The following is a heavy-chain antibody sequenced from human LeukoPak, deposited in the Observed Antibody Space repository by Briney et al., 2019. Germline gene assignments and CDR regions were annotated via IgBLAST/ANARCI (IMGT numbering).Heavy chain of an antibody. CDR2: MNPNSGNT. D-gene: IGHD3-10*01. V-gene: IGHV1-8*02. CDR3: ARVNTYYYGSGVSRAFHM. CDR1: GYTFTGYY. J-gene: IGHJ3*02. Sequence: ASVKVSCKASGYTFTGYYMHWVRQATGQGLEWMGWMNPNSGNTGYAQKFRGSVTMTRNISTATAYMELSSLKSDDTAVYYCARVNTYYYGSGVSRAFHMWGQGTMVTVSS.